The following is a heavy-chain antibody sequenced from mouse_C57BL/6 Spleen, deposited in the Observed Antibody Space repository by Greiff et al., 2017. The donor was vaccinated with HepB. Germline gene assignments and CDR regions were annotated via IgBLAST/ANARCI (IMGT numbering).Heavy chain of an antibody. D-gene: IGHD2-1*01. J-gene: IGHJ3*01. CDR1: GYTFTEYT. CDR3: ARHEAGYFYDGLPGAY. CDR2: FYSGSGSI. Sequence: QVQLQQSGAELVKPGASAKLFCKASGYTFTEYTIYWVKQRSGQGLEWIGWFYSGSGSIKYDEKLKDKATLNADKSSSTVYMELSSLTSEDSAVLFCARHEAGYFYDGLPGAYWDEGTLVTVAA. V-gene: IGHV1-62-2*01.